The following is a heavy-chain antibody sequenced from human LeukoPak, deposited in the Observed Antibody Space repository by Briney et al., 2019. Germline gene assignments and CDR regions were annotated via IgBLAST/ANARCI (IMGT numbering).Heavy chain of an antibody. D-gene: IGHD2-15*01. CDR1: GFTFSSYA. V-gene: IGHV3-23*01. J-gene: IGHJ4*02. Sequence: PGGSLRLSCAASGFTFSSYAMSWVRQAPGKGLEWVSAISGSGGSTYYADSVKGRFTISRDNSKNTLYLQMNSLRAEDTAVYYCAKACSGGSCYSSYFDYWGQGTLVTVSS. CDR3: AKACSGGSCYSSYFDY. CDR2: ISGSGGST.